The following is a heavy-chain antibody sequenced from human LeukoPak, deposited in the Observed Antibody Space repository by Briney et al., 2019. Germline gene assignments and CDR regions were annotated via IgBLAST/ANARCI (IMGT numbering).Heavy chain of an antibody. CDR1: GFSLSSQW. D-gene: IGHD3-16*01. CDR3: ARAFS. Sequence: AGGSLRLSCAASGFSLSSQWMSWVRQAPGKGPEWVANIKEDGSQKSYVDSVKSRFTISRDNAKNSLYLQMNSLRAEDTAVYYCARAFSWGQGTLVTVSS. V-gene: IGHV3-7*01. CDR2: IKEDGSQK. J-gene: IGHJ5*02.